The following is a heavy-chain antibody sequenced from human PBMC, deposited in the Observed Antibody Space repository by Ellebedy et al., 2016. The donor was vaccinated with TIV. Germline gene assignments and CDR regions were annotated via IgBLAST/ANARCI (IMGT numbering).Heavy chain of an antibody. CDR3: AREIAVPGRWYFDL. D-gene: IGHD6-19*01. Sequence: GESLKISXAASGFTRSSHDMHWVRQAAGKSLEWVSAIDTSGGTSYAAAVKGRFTISRESAKNSLYLQMNSLRDGDTAVYYCAREIAVPGRWYFDLWGRGTLVTVSS. J-gene: IGHJ2*01. V-gene: IGHV3-13*01. CDR2: IDTSGGT. CDR1: GFTRSSHD.